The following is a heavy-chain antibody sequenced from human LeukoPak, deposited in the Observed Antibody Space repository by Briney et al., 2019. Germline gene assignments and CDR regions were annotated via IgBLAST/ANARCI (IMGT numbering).Heavy chain of an antibody. CDR3: ARNPTLD. V-gene: IGHV1-3*01. Sequence: ASVKVSCKASGDTFSSYAISWVRQAPGQRLEWMGWINAGNGNTKYSQKFQGRVTITRDTSASTAYMELSSLRSEDTAVYYCARNPTLDWGQGTLVTVSS. CDR2: INAGNGNT. CDR1: GDTFSSYA. J-gene: IGHJ4*02.